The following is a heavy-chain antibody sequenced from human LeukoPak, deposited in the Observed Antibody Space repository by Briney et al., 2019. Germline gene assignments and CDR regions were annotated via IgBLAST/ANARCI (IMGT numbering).Heavy chain of an antibody. V-gene: IGHV1-46*01. CDR3: ARLLLGDCSSTSCSGKRFDP. D-gene: IGHD2-2*01. CDR2: INPSGGST. Sequence: GASVKVSCKASGYTFTSYYMHWVRQAPGQGLEWMGIINPSGGSTSYAQKFQGRVTMTRDTSTSTVYMELSSLRSEDTAVYYCARLLLGDCSSTSCSGKRFDPWGQGTLVTVSS. CDR1: GYTFTSYY. J-gene: IGHJ5*02.